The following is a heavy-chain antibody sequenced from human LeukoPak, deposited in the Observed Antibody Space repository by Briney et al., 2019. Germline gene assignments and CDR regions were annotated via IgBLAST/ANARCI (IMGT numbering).Heavy chain of an antibody. CDR3: ARGRGFATPLYYYYYYMDV. Sequence: SETLSLTCAVYGGSCSGYYWSWIRQPPGKGLEWIGEINHSGSTNYNPSLKSRVTISVDTSKNQFSLKLSSVTAADTAVYYCARGRGFATPLYYYYYYMDVWGKGTTVTVSS. V-gene: IGHV4-34*01. CDR1: GGSCSGYY. CDR2: INHSGST. D-gene: IGHD2-15*01. J-gene: IGHJ6*03.